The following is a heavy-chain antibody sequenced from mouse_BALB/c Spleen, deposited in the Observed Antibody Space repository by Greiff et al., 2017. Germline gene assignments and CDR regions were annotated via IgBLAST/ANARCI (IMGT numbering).Heavy chain of an antibody. V-gene: IGHV5-17*02. J-gene: IGHJ4*01. CDR2: ISSGSSTI. Sequence: EVQVVESGGGLVQPGGSRKLSCAASGFTFSSFGMHWVRQAPEKGLEWVAYISSGSSTIYYADTVKGRFTISRDNPKNTLFLQMTSLRSEDTAMYYCAGGYYAMDYWGQGTSVTVSS. CDR1: GFTFSSFG. CDR3: AGGYYAMDY.